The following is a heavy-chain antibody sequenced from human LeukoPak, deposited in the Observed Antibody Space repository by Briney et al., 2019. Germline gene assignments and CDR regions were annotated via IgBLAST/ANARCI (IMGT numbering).Heavy chain of an antibody. D-gene: IGHD6-19*01. CDR1: GFTFSSYW. CDR3: ARGTSDWRNAFDI. J-gene: IGHJ3*02. CDR2: IKSDGSST. Sequence: GGSLRLSCEASGFTFSSYWTHWVRQVPGKGLVWVSRIKSDGSSTNYADSVKGRFTISRDNAKNTLYLQMNSLRVEDTAVYYCARGTSDWRNAFDIWGQGTMVTVSS. V-gene: IGHV3-74*01.